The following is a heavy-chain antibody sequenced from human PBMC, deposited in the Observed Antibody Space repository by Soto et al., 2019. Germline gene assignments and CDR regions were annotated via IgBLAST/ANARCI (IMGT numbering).Heavy chain of an antibody. V-gene: IGHV1-69*09. Sequence: QVQLVQSGAEVKKPESSVKVSCKTSGGTFVRHVISWVRQAPGQGPEWMGMINPLSGIPNYAQKFQDRVTFTADTDSSTAYMELSSLRSDDTAVYYCAAPACAATWCSPSHNLDHWGQGTLVTVSS. D-gene: IGHD2-2*01. J-gene: IGHJ4*02. CDR3: AAPACAATWCSPSHNLDH. CDR2: INPLSGIP. CDR1: GGTFVRHV.